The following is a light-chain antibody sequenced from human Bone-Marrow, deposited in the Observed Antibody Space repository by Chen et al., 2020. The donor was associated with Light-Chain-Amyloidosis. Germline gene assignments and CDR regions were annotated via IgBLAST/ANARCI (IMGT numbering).Light chain of an antibody. CDR3: QQYGTSPLT. CDR2: GSS. V-gene: IGKV3-20*01. J-gene: IGKJ4*01. Sequence: EIVLTQSPGTLSLSPVEGANLSCRASQTISSNCLTWYQQKFGQAPRLLIYGSSSRATGIPDRFTGSGSGTDFTLTINRLEPEDFAMYYCQQYGTSPLTFGGGTKVEIK. CDR1: QTISSNC.